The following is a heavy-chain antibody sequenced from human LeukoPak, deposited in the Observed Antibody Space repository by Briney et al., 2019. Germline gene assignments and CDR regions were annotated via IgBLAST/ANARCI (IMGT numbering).Heavy chain of an antibody. D-gene: IGHD5-18*01. J-gene: IGHJ4*02. Sequence: SETLSLTCTVSGGSISSSSYYWGWIRQPPGKGLEWIGSIYYSGSTYYNPSLKSRVTISVDTSKNQFSLRLSSVTAADTAVYYCASLRGPMGYSYGYTQRDYWGQGTLVTVSS. CDR3: ASLRGPMGYSYGYTQRDY. V-gene: IGHV4-39*01. CDR1: GGSISSSSYY. CDR2: IYYSGST.